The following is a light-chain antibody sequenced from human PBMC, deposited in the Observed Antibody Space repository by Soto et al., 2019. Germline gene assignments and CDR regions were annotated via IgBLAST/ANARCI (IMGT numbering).Light chain of an antibody. CDR1: KSVTSSY. J-gene: IGKJ5*01. CDR2: GAS. CDR3: QQRSNWPPIT. V-gene: IGKV3D-20*02. Sequence: IGLTHSRGSLPLAPCEGPGLSVSWIKSVTSSYLAWYQQKPGQAPRLLIYGASSRATGIPDRFSGSGSGTDFTLTTSSLEPEDFAVYYCQQRSNWPPITFGQGTRLE.